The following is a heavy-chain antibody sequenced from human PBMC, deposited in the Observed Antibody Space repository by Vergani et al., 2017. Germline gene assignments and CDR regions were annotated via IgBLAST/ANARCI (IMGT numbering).Heavy chain of an antibody. V-gene: IGHV3-11*01. CDR2: ISSSGRTI. Sequence: QVQLVESGGGLVKPGGSLRLSCAASGFTFSDYYMSWIRQAPGKGLEWVSYISSSGRTIYYADSVKGRFTISRDNAKNSLYLQMNSLRAEDTAVYYCARGFWSGYSPAVNHAEYFQHWGQGTLVTVSS. D-gene: IGHD3-3*01. J-gene: IGHJ1*01. CDR3: ARGFWSGYSPAVNHAEYFQH. CDR1: GFTFSDYY.